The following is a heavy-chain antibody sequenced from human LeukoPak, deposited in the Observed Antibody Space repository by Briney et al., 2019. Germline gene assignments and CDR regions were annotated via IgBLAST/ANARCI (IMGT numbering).Heavy chain of an antibody. V-gene: IGHV4-31*03. CDR2: IYYSGST. CDR3: AREAHLGSSGYYSNFDY. Sequence: SETLSLTCTVSGGSISSGGYYWSWIRQHPGTGLEWIGYIYYSGSTYYNPSLKSRVTISVDTSKNQFSLKLSSVTAADTAVYYCAREAHLGSSGYYSNFDYWGQGTLVTVSS. CDR1: GGSISSGGYY. D-gene: IGHD3-22*01. J-gene: IGHJ4*02.